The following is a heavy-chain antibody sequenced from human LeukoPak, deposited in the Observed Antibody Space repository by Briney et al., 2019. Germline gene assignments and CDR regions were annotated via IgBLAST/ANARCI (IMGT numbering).Heavy chain of an antibody. Sequence: GGSLRLSCAASGFTFSDYYMSWIRQAPGKGLEWVSYISSSGTTIYYADSVKGRFTISRDNAKNSLYLQMNSLRAEDTAVYYCARDGDSGYSGSYNGFDYWGQGTLVTVSS. D-gene: IGHD1-26*01. CDR2: ISSSGTTI. CDR3: ARDGDSGYSGSYNGFDY. V-gene: IGHV3-11*01. CDR1: GFTFSDYY. J-gene: IGHJ4*02.